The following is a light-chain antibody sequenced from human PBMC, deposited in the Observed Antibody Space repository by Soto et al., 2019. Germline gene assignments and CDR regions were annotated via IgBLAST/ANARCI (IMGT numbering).Light chain of an antibody. CDR3: QHYVERSPIN. CDR1: QSVSSR. V-gene: IGKV3-20*01. J-gene: IGKJ5*01. Sequence: EIVMTQSPGTLSLAPGERATLSCRASQSVSSRLAWYQQKPGQAPRLLISGASSRATGIPDRFSGSGSGTDFTLTISRLEPEDFALYYCQHYVERSPINFGQGTRME. CDR2: GAS.